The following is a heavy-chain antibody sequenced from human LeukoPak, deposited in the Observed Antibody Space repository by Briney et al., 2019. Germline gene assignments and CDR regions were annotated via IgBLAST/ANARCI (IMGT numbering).Heavy chain of an antibody. Sequence: ASVKISCKASGYTFTSYGISWVRQAPGQGLEWMGWISAYNGNTNYAQKLQGRVTMTTDTSTSTDYMELRSLRSDDTAVYYCAGATCCSLYAFDIWGQGTMVTVSS. V-gene: IGHV1-18*04. J-gene: IGHJ3*02. D-gene: IGHD2-15*01. CDR1: GYTFTSYG. CDR3: AGATCCSLYAFDI. CDR2: ISAYNGNT.